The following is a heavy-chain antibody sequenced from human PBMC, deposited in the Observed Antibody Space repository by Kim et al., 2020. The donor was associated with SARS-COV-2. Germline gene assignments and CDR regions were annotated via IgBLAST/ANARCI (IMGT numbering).Heavy chain of an antibody. Sequence: ASVKVSCKASGYTFTSYAMNWVRQAPAQGLEWMGWNNTNTGHPTYAQGFTGRLVFSLDTSDSMAYLQISSLKAEDTALYYCAREGVIRGGILGMVVWGQG. CDR3: AREGVIRGGILGMVV. V-gene: IGHV7-4-1*04. J-gene: IGHJ6*02. D-gene: IGHD3-10*01. CDR2: NNTNTGHP. CDR1: GYTFTSYA.